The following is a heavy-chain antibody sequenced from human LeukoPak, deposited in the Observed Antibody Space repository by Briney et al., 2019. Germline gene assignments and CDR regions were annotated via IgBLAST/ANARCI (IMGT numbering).Heavy chain of an antibody. Sequence: GGSLRLSCAASGFTFSSYSMNWVRQAPGKGREWVSSISSSSSYIYYADSVKGRFAISRDNAKNSLYLQMNSLRAEDTAVYYCVSSGWYQVFDYWGQGTLVTVSS. V-gene: IGHV3-21*01. J-gene: IGHJ4*02. D-gene: IGHD6-19*01. CDR2: ISSSSSYI. CDR3: VSSGWYQVFDY. CDR1: GFTFSSYS.